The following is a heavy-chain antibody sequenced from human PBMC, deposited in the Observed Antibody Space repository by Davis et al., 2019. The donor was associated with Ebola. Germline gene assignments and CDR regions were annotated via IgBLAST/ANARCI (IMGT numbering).Heavy chain of an antibody. CDR1: GGSFSGYY. Sequence: MPSETLSLTCAVYGGSFSGYYWSWIRQPPGKGLEWIGEINHSGSTNYNPSFKSRVIVSEDASKNQFSLKLSSVTAADTAVYYCARGDLGGKQLVYWGQGTLVTVSS. CDR2: INHSGST. CDR3: ARGDLGGKQLVY. J-gene: IGHJ4*02. D-gene: IGHD6-13*01. V-gene: IGHV4-34*01.